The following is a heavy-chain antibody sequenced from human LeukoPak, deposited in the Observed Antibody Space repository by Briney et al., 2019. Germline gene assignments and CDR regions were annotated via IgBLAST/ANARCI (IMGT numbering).Heavy chain of an antibody. CDR1: GFTFSSYA. J-gene: IGHJ6*02. Sequence: GGSLRLSCAASGFTFSSYAMSWVRQAPGKGLEWVLAISGSGGSTYYADSVKGRFTISRDNSKNTLYLQMNSLRAEDTAVYYCAKGMGDWYYYYGMDVWGQGTTVTVSS. V-gene: IGHV3-23*01. D-gene: IGHD2-21*01. CDR3: AKGMGDWYYYYGMDV. CDR2: ISGSGGST.